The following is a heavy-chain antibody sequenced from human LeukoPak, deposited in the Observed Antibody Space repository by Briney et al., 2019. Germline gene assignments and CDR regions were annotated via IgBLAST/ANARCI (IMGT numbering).Heavy chain of an antibody. CDR3: ASADFWSGYLV. CDR2: IYYSGST. CDR1: GGSISSHY. J-gene: IGHJ3*01. Sequence: PSETLSLACTVSGGSISSHYWSWLRQPPGKGLEWIGYIYYSGSTNYNPSLKSRVTISVDTSKNQFSLKLSSVTAADTAVYYCASADFWSGYLVWGQGTMVTVSS. D-gene: IGHD3-3*01. V-gene: IGHV4-59*11.